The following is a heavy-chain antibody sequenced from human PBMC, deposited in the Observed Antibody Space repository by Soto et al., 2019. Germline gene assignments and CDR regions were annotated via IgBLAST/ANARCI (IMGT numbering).Heavy chain of an antibody. Sequence: GASVKVSCKTSGYTFTDYDVSWVRQASGQGLEWMGWMSPNSGKTGYVEKFQGRVTMTADTSASTAYMELRSLRSEDTAVYYCARGHVYSSSSGRSYYYYYMDVWGKGTTVTRLL. CDR2: MSPNSGKT. J-gene: IGHJ6*03. CDR1: GYTFTDYD. CDR3: ARGHVYSSSSGRSYYYYYMDV. V-gene: IGHV1-8*01. D-gene: IGHD6-6*01.